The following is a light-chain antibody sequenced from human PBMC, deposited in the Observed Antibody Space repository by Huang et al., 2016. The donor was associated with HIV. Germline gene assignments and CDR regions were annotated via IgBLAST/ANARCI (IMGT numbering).Light chain of an antibody. V-gene: IGKV3-15*01. CDR2: GVS. CDR1: QSVSSN. Sequence: EVVMTQSPATLSVSPGEGATLSCRASQSVSSNVAWFQQKHGQPPRLLLCGVSTMATGVPARFSCRWSGTEFTLTISSLQSEDFAVYYCQQYNNWPRTFGQGTKVEI. J-gene: IGKJ1*01. CDR3: QQYNNWPRT.